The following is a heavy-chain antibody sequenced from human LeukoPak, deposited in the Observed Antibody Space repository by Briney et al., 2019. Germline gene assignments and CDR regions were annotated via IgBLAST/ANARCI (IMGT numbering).Heavy chain of an antibody. J-gene: IGHJ4*02. CDR3: ARVSHYYGSGNFDY. CDR2: INHSGST. V-gene: IGHV4-34*01. D-gene: IGHD3-10*01. Sequence: SETLSLTCAVYGGSFSGYYWSWIRQPPGKGLEWIGEINHSGSTNYNPSLKSRVTISVDTSKNQFSLKLSSVTAADTAVYYCARVSHYYGSGNFDYWGQGTLVTVSS. CDR1: GGSFSGYY.